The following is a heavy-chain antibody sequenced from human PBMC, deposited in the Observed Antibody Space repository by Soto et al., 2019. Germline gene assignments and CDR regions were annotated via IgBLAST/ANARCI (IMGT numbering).Heavy chain of an antibody. CDR2: IIPIFGTA. CDR3: ARGGNSSSLPYYYYGMDV. J-gene: IGHJ6*02. Sequence: QVQLVQSGAEVKKPGSSVKVSCKASGGTFSSYAISWVRQAPGQGLEWMGGIIPIFGTANYAQKFQGRVTINADESTSTAYMELSSLRSDDTAVYYCARGGNSSSLPYYYYGMDVWGQGTTVTVSS. CDR1: GGTFSSYA. D-gene: IGHD6-13*01. V-gene: IGHV1-69*12.